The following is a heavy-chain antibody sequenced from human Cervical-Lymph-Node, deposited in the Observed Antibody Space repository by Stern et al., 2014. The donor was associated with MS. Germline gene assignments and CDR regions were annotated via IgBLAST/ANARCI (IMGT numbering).Heavy chain of an antibody. Sequence: EVQLVESGGGLVKPGGSLRLSCVVSGFTFTNAWMNWVRQAPGQGLEWVGRIKSKTDGETTDYATPVMGRFAISRDDSKNTLYLQMNSLKIEDTAVYYCTTGTSWGQGALVTVSS. V-gene: IGHV3-15*01. D-gene: IGHD3-10*01. CDR3: TTGTS. CDR1: GFTFTNAW. CDR2: IKSKTDGETT. J-gene: IGHJ5*02.